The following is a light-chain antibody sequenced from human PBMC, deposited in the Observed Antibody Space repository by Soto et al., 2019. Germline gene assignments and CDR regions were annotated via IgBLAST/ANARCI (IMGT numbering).Light chain of an antibody. V-gene: IGKV1-33*01. CDR1: QAITNY. CDR3: QQYDTLPRT. CDR2: DSS. Sequence: DIQMTQSPSSLSASVGDRVTIICQASQAITNYLNWYQQKPGKAPTLLIHDSSNLETGVPSRCSRSGTGTYFSFTISSLQTEDIATYYCQQYDTLPRTFGQGTRLEIK. J-gene: IGKJ5*01.